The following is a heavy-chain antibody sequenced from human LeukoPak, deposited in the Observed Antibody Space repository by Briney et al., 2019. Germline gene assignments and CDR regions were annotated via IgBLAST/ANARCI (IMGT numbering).Heavy chain of an antibody. V-gene: IGHV4-30-4*01. CDR3: PRFGYYYDSSGSY. CDR1: GGSISSGDYY. D-gene: IGHD3-22*01. J-gene: IGHJ4*02. Sequence: PSETLSLTCTVSGGSISSGDYYWSWIRQPPGKGLEWIGYIYYSGSTYYNPSLKSRVTISVDTSKNQFSLKLSSVTAADTAVYYCPRFGYYYDSSGSYWGQGTLVTVSS. CDR2: IYYSGST.